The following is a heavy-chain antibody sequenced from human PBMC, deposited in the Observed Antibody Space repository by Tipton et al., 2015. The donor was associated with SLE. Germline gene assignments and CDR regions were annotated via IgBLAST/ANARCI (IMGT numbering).Heavy chain of an antibody. D-gene: IGHD1-26*01. V-gene: IGHV4-30-2*01. Sequence: TLSLTCTVSGGSISSGGYSWSWIRQPPGKGLEWIGYMYHSGSTYYNPSLKSRVTISVDTSKNQFSLKLSSVTAADTAVYYCARDTGIVGATGAFDIWGQGTMVTVSS. CDR2: MYHSGST. CDR3: ARDTGIVGATGAFDI. CDR1: GGSISSGGYS. J-gene: IGHJ3*02.